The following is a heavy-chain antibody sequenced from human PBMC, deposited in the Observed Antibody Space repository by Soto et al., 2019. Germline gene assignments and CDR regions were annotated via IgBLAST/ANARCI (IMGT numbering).Heavy chain of an antibody. CDR3: ARTDSSGWYSTYYYYGMDV. Sequence: PGGSMRLSCAASGFTFSSYWMSWVRQAQGKXLEWVANIKLDGSEKYYVDSVKGRFTISRDSAKNSLYLQMNSLRAEDTAVYYCARTDSSGWYSTYYYYGMDVWGQGTTVTVSS. D-gene: IGHD6-19*01. CDR2: IKLDGSEK. J-gene: IGHJ6*02. CDR1: GFTFSSYW. V-gene: IGHV3-7*03.